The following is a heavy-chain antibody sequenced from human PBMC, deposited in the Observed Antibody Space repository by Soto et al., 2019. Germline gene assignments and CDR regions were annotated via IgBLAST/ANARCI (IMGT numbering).Heavy chain of an antibody. Sequence: PGGSLRLSCAASGFTFSTYAMTWVRQAPGKGLEWVSTINRDSRNIYYADSVRGRVTISRDNSKNTLYLQMHSLRAEDTAIYYYAKTHITSWGVFDSWGQGALVPGSS. CDR3: AKTHITSWGVFDS. J-gene: IGHJ4*02. D-gene: IGHD3-10*01. V-gene: IGHV3-23*01. CDR2: INRDSRNI. CDR1: GFTFSTYA.